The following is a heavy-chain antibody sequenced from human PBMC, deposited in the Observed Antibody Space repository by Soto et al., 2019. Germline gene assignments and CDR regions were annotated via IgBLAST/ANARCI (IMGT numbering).Heavy chain of an antibody. V-gene: IGHV3-21*06. CDR2: VSGSSSYT. D-gene: IGHD4-17*01. CDR3: ARDLRGHYGP. CDR1: GFNFRNFN. Sequence: GGSLRLSCEGSGFNFRNFNMIWVRQAPGKGLEWVSSVSGSSSYTYYADSVKGRFTVSRDNANNLVFLQMNGLRPEDTAMYYCARDLRGHYGPWGQGTMVTVSS. J-gene: IGHJ3*01.